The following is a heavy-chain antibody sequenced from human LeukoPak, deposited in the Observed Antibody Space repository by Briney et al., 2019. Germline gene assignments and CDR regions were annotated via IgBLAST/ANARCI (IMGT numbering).Heavy chain of an antibody. D-gene: IGHD5-24*01. CDR1: AGSISSTIYY. Sequence: SETLSLTCTVSAGSISSTIYYWGWIRQPPGKGLEWIGNIFYSGTTYYNPSLKSRVTISVDTFKNQFSLKLSSVTAADTAVYYCARREDGYKNPFDYWGQGTLVTVSS. J-gene: IGHJ4*02. V-gene: IGHV4-39*01. CDR2: IFYSGTT. CDR3: ARREDGYKNPFDY.